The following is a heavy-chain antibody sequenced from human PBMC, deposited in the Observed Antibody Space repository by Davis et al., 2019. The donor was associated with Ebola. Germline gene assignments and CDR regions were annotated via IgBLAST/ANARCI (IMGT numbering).Heavy chain of an antibody. CDR2: INHSGST. CDR3: ARERAGYCSGGSCYSDAFDI. Sequence: MPSETLSLTCAVYGGSFSGYYWSWIRQPPGKGLEWIGEINHSGSTNYNPSLKSRVTISVDTSKNQFSLKLSSVTAADTAVYYCARERAGYCSGGSCYSDAFDIWGQGTMVTVSS. V-gene: IGHV4-34*01. J-gene: IGHJ3*02. CDR1: GGSFSGYY. D-gene: IGHD2-15*01.